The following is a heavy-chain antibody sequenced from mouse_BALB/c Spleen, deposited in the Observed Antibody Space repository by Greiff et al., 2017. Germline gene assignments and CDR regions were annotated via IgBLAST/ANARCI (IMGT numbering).Heavy chain of an antibody. Sequence: EVKVEESGAELVKPGASVKLSCTASGFNIKDTYMHWVKQRPEQGLEWIGRIDPANGNTKYDPKFQGKATITADTSSNTAYLQLSSLTSEDTAVYYCARNYGSSWGYFDYWGQGTTLTVSS. V-gene: IGHV14-3*02. D-gene: IGHD1-1*01. CDR1: GFNIKDTY. CDR2: IDPANGNT. J-gene: IGHJ2*01. CDR3: ARNYGSSWGYFDY.